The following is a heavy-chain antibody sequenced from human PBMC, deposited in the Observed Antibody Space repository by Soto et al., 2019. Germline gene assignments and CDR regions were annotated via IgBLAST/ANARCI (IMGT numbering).Heavy chain of an antibody. Sequence: SETLSLTCTVSGGSVSSGSYYWSWIRQPPGKGLEWIGYIYYSGSTNYNPSLKSRVTISVDTSKNQFSLKLSSVTAADTAVYYCARGRGMYYYYGMDVWGQGTTVTVSS. V-gene: IGHV4-61*01. D-gene: IGHD2-15*01. CDR1: GGSVSSGSYY. CDR2: IYYSGST. CDR3: ARGRGMYYYYGMDV. J-gene: IGHJ6*02.